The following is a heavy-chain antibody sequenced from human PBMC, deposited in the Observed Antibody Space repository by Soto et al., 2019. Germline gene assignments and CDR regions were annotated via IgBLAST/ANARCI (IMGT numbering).Heavy chain of an antibody. CDR2: INPNGGST. D-gene: IGHD3-16*01. V-gene: IGHV1-46*03. CDR3: ARERGPPPGGGGTEPLDI. Sequence: QVQLVQSGAEVEKPGASVKISCKASGYSFTSQYVHWVRQAPGQGLEWMGIINPNGGSTTYAQKCQGRVTQTRDTSPSPIHRGRSSLTSGDPAVFYWARERGPPPGGGGTEPLDIWGQGTMVTVAS. J-gene: IGHJ3*02. CDR1: GYSFTSQY.